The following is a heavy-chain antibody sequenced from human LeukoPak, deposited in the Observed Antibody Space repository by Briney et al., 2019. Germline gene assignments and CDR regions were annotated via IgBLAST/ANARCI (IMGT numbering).Heavy chain of an antibody. CDR1: GGSISSSSYY. J-gene: IGHJ2*01. CDR3: ARVRKPYWYFDL. V-gene: IGHV4-39*07. CDR2: IYYSGST. Sequence: SETLSLTCTVSGGSISSSSYYWGWIRQPPGKGLEWIGSIYYSGSTYYNPSLKSRVTISVDTSKNQFSLKLSSVTAADTAVYYCARVRKPYWYFDLWGRGTLVTVSS.